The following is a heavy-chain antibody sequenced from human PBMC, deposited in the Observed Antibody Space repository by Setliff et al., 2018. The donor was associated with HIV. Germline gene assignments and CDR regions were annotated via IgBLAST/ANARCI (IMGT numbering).Heavy chain of an antibody. CDR1: GGSFSGYY. Sequence: SETLSLTCAVYGGSFSGYYWSWIRQPPGKGLEWIGEINHSGSTNYNPSLKSRVTISVDTSKKQFSLRLSSVTAADTGVYYCARHKDPPGSRWIFYYYYMDLWGGGTTVTVSS. CDR2: INHSGST. J-gene: IGHJ6*03. V-gene: IGHV4-34*01. CDR3: ARHKDPPGSRWIFYYYYMDL. D-gene: IGHD6-13*01.